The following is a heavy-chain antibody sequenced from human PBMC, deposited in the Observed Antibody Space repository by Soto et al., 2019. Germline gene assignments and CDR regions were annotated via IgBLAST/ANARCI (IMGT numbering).Heavy chain of an antibody. J-gene: IGHJ4*02. D-gene: IGHD1-26*01. CDR3: TRSYSGGAGVDF. CDR2: INPSGDGT. Sequence: QVQLVQSGAEVRKPGASVKVSCRASGYSFTSYYMHWVRQAPGQGLEWVGIINPSGDGTTYTQKFQGRATVYRDTSTSTVYLELSSLTSEDAAVYYCTRSYSGGAGVDFWDQGTLVTVSS. V-gene: IGHV1-46*01. CDR1: GYSFTSYY.